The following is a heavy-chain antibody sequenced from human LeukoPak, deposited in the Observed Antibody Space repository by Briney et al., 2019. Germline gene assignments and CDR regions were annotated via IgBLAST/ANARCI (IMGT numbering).Heavy chain of an antibody. CDR2: ITAYNGNT. Sequence: ASVKVSCKASGYTFTSYGMSWVRQAPGQGLEWLGWITAYNGNTNYAQKLQGRVTMTTDTSTSTAYMELRSLRSDDTAVYYCARAFWSGSYRSQPFDYWGQGTLVTVSS. J-gene: IGHJ4*02. CDR3: ARAFWSGSYRSQPFDY. CDR1: GYTFTSYG. D-gene: IGHD3-3*01. V-gene: IGHV1-18*01.